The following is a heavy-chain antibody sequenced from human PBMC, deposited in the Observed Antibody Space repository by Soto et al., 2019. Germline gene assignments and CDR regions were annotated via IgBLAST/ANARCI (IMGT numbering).Heavy chain of an antibody. Sequence: QVQLAQSGAEVRKPGSSVKVSCRASGGSFSDFAFSWVRQAPGQGLEWMGGIIPMFAATKYAQRFQGRVTITADASTRTVVLAMSSLTSDDSAVYYCARGGIVAVPAALSSYDDYTNYRFDSWGQGTLVSVSS. V-gene: IGHV1-69*01. CDR3: ARGGIVAVPAALSSYDDYTNYRFDS. J-gene: IGHJ4*02. CDR1: GGSFSDFA. CDR2: IIPMFAAT. D-gene: IGHD2-15*01.